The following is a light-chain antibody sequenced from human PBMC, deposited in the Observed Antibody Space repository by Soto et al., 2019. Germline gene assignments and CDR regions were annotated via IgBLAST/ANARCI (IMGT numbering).Light chain of an antibody. CDR1: QGISNY. V-gene: IGKV1-27*01. CDR3: QKYNSARLWT. Sequence: DIQMTQSPSSLSASVGDRVTITCRASQGISNYLDWYQQKPGKVPKLLIYAASTLQSGVPSRFSGSGSGTDFTLTISSLQPEDVATYYCQKYNSARLWTFGQGTKVEIK. CDR2: AAS. J-gene: IGKJ1*01.